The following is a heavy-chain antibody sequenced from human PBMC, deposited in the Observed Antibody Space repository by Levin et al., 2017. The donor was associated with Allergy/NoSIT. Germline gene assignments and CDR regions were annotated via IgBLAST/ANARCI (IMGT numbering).Heavy chain of an antibody. Sequence: LSLPCAASGFPFRSSGMHWVRQAPGKGLEWVAVISYDGSNKYYADSVKGRFTISRDNSKNTLYLQMNSLRAEDTAVYYCAKGGTAMAYWGQGTLVTVSS. V-gene: IGHV3-30*18. J-gene: IGHJ4*02. CDR2: ISYDGSNK. D-gene: IGHD5-18*01. CDR1: GFPFRSSG. CDR3: AKGGTAMAY.